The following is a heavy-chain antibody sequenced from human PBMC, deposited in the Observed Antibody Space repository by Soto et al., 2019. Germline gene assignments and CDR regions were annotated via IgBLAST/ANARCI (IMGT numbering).Heavy chain of an antibody. CDR1: GYTFTNFA. V-gene: IGHV1-18*04. CDR2: ISVYNGHT. Sequence: QVQLEQSGPEVKKPGASVKVSCEASGYTFTNFAITWVRQAPGEGLKWMGWISVYNGHTSYAQRFKGRVTMTTDTSTSTAYLEVRSLRSDDTSVYYCARGDYGGNSDFLSNWGQGTLVTVSS. J-gene: IGHJ4*02. CDR3: ARGDYGGNSDFLSN. D-gene: IGHD4-17*01.